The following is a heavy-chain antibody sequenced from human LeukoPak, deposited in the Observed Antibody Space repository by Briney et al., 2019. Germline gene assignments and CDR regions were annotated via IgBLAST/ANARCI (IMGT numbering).Heavy chain of an antibody. V-gene: IGHV4-59*01. J-gene: IGHJ6*03. Sequence: SETLSLTCAVSGGSISTYYWSWIRQSPGKGLEWIGYIYHNGDTRYNPSLKSRVTISVDTSKNHFSLQLTSVTTADTAVYYCARVCGGDCRLYYYYYMDVWGKGTTVTVSS. CDR1: GGSISTYY. D-gene: IGHD2-21*02. CDR3: ARVCGGDCRLYYYYYMDV. CDR2: IYHNGDT.